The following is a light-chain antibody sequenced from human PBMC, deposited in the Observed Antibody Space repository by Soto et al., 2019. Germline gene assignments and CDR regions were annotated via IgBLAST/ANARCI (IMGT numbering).Light chain of an antibody. J-gene: IGLJ2*01. CDR3: SAYAGSNNVV. Sequence: QSVLTQPPSASGSPGQSVTISCTGTGSDVGGFNYVSWYQQHPGKAPRLMIYEVTKRPSGVPDRFSGFKSGNTASLTVSGLQAEDEADYYCSAYAGSNNVVFGGGTQLTVL. CDR2: EVT. V-gene: IGLV2-8*01. CDR1: GSDVGGFNY.